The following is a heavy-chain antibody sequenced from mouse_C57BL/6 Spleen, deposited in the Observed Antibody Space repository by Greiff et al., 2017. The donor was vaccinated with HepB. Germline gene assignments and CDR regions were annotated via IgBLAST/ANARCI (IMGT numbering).Heavy chain of an antibody. V-gene: IGHV1-80*01. Sequence: QVQLKESGAELVKPGASVKISCKASGYAFSSYWMNWVKQRPGKGLEWIGQIYPGDGDTNYNGKFKGKATLTADKSSSTAYMQLSSLTSEDSAVYFCARVYYGSSLHFDYWGQGTTLTVSS. D-gene: IGHD1-1*01. CDR3: ARVYYGSSLHFDY. CDR2: IYPGDGDT. CDR1: GYAFSSYW. J-gene: IGHJ2*01.